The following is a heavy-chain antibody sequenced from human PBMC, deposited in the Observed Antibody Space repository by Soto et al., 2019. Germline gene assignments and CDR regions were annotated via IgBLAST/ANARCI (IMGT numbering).Heavy chain of an antibody. Sequence: SETLSLTCTVSGGSISSSSYYWGWIRQPPGKGLEWIGSIYYSGSTYYNPSLKSRVTISVDTSKNQFSLKLSSVTAADTAVYYCARHTMTTVTDLDYWGQGTLVTVSS. CDR1: GGSISSSSYY. D-gene: IGHD4-17*01. V-gene: IGHV4-39*01. CDR3: ARHTMTTVTDLDY. CDR2: IYYSGST. J-gene: IGHJ4*02.